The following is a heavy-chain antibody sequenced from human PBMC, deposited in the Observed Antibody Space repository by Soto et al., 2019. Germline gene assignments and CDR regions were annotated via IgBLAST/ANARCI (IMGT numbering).Heavy chain of an antibody. CDR2: IYPGDSDT. V-gene: IGHV5-51*01. D-gene: IGHD2-2*01. Sequence: GESLKISCKGSGYSFTSYWIGWVRQMPGKGLEWMGIIYPGDSDTRYSPSFQGQVTISADKSISTAYLQWSSLKASDTAMYYCARQYCSSTSCHHTLDYWGQGTLVTVSS. J-gene: IGHJ4*02. CDR1: GYSFTSYW. CDR3: ARQYCSSTSCHHTLDY.